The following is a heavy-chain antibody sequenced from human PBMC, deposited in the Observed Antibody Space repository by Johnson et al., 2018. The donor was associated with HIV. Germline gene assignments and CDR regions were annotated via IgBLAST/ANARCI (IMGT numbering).Heavy chain of an antibody. CDR2: ISTSGGTL. V-gene: IGHV3-11*04. J-gene: IGHJ3*02. CDR3: ARAAYSGSHHDAFDI. Sequence: QVQLVESGGGLVKAGGSLRLSCAASGFIFNDYYMSWIRPAPGKGLELLSYISTSGGTLYYADSVKDRFTIFRDNAKSSLYLQMNSLRVEDTAVYYCARAAYSGSHHDAFDIWGQGTMVTVSS. CDR1: GFIFNDYY. D-gene: IGHD1-26*01.